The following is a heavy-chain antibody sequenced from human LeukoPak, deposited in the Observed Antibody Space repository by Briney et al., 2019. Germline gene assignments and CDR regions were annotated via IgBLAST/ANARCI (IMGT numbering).Heavy chain of an antibody. J-gene: IGHJ4*02. CDR3: AGPGIAVAGSFGLLGY. CDR1: GYTFTGYY. V-gene: IGHV1-2*02. Sequence: ASVKVSCKASGYTFTGYYMHWVRQAPGQGLEWMGWINPNSGGTNYAQKFQGRVTITRDTSISTAYMELTNLRSDDTAVYYCAGPGIAVAGSFGLLGYWGQGTLVTVSS. CDR2: INPNSGGT. D-gene: IGHD6-19*01.